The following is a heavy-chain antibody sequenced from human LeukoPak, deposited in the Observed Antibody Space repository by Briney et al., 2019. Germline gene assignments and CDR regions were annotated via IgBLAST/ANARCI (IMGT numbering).Heavy chain of an antibody. CDR3: AKGGATVIDY. Sequence: GGSLRLSCAASGFTFSNYWMHWVRQAPGKGLLWVSRINSDGSSTTSADSVKGRFTISRDNAKNTLYLQMNSLRAEDTAVYYCAKGGATVIDYWGQGTLVTVSS. J-gene: IGHJ4*02. CDR1: GFTFSNYW. D-gene: IGHD4-17*01. V-gene: IGHV3-74*01. CDR2: INSDGSST.